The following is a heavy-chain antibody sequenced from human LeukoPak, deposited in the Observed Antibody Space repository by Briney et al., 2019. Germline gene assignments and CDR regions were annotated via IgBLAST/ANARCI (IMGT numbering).Heavy chain of an antibody. CDR2: ISAYNGNT. D-gene: IGHD3-22*01. CDR3: ARDLRDYYDSSGYYSDY. J-gene: IGHJ4*02. CDR1: GYTFTSYG. Sequence: ASVKVSCKASGYTFTSYGISWVRQAPGRGLEWMGWISAYNGNTNYAQKLQGRVTMTTDTSTSTAYMELRSLRSDDTAVYYCARDLRDYYDSSGYYSDYWGQGTLVTVSS. V-gene: IGHV1-18*01.